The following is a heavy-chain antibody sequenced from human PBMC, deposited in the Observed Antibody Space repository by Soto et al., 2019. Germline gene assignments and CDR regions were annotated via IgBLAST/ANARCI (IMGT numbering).Heavy chain of an antibody. J-gene: IGHJ6*03. CDR1: GFTFSSYW. Sequence: EVQLVESGGGLVQPGGSLRLSCAAPGFTFSSYWMHWVRQAPGKGLVWVSRIIGDGSSTSYADSVKGRFTISRDNAKNTLYLQMNSLRAEDTAVYYCAREGYCSSTSCPLGYYYYMDVWGKGTTVTVSS. CDR3: AREGYCSSTSCPLGYYYYMDV. V-gene: IGHV3-74*01. D-gene: IGHD2-2*01. CDR2: IIGDGSST.